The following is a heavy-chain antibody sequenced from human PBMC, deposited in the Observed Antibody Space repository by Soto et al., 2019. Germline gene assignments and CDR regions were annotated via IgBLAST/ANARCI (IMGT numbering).Heavy chain of an antibody. D-gene: IGHD5-18*01. CDR3: ARDAMYTASHY. CDR2: INHSGST. J-gene: IGHJ4*02. V-gene: IGHV4-34*01. CDR1: GGSFSGYY. Sequence: LSLTCAVYGGSFSGYYWSWIRQPPGKGLEWIGEINHSGSTNYNPSLKSRVTISVDTSKNQFSLKLSSVTAADTAVYYCARDAMYTASHYWGQGTLVTVSS.